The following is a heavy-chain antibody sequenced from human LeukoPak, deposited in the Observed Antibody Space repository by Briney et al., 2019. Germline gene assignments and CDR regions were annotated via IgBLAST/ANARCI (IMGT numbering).Heavy chain of an antibody. CDR2: IKQDGSEK. Sequence: PGGSLRLSCAASGFTFSSYWMSWVRQAPGKGLEWVANIKQDGSEKYYVDSVKGRFTISRDNAKNSLYLQMNSLRAEDTAVYYCARDEGILTGYYHDAFGIWGQGTMVTVSS. J-gene: IGHJ3*02. D-gene: IGHD3-9*01. CDR3: ARDEGILTGYYHDAFGI. V-gene: IGHV3-7*03. CDR1: GFTFSSYW.